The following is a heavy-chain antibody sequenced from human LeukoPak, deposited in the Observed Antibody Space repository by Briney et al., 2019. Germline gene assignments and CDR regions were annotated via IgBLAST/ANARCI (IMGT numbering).Heavy chain of an antibody. J-gene: IGHJ4*02. CDR1: GGSISSGSYY. V-gene: IGHV4-39*07. CDR2: VYYTGAS. CDR3: ARGAPPQN. Sequence: SQTLSLTCTVSGGSISSGSYYWGWIRQPPGKGLEWIGSVYYTGASYYNPSLKSRVTISIDTSKNHFSLNLTSVTAADTAVYYCARGAPPQNWGQGALVTVSS.